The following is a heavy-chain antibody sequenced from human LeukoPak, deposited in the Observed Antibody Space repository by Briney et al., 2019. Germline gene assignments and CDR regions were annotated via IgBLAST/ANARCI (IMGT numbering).Heavy chain of an antibody. D-gene: IGHD6-6*01. CDR2: INWNGGST. V-gene: IGHV3-20*04. J-gene: IGHJ4*02. CDR3: ARGLSGYASSLGY. Sequence: GGSLRLSCAASGFTFDDYGMSWVRQAPGKGLEWVSGINWNGGSTGYADSVKGRFTISRDNAKNTLYLQMNSLRAEDTAVYYCARGLSGYASSLGYWGQGTLVTVSA. CDR1: GFTFDDYG.